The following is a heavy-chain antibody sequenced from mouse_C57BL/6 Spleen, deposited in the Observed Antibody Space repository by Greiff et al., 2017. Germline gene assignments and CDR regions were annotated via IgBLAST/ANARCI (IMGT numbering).Heavy chain of an antibody. CDR1: GYAFSSSW. J-gene: IGHJ3*01. CDR2: IYPGDGDT. V-gene: IGHV1-82*01. CDR3: ATGPGPFAY. Sequence: QVHVKQSGPELVKPGASVKISCKASGYAFSSSWMNWVKQRPGKGLEWIGRIYPGDGDTNYNGKFKGKATLTADKSSSTAYMQLSSLTSEDSAVYFCATGPGPFAYWGQGTLVTVSA. D-gene: IGHD4-1*01.